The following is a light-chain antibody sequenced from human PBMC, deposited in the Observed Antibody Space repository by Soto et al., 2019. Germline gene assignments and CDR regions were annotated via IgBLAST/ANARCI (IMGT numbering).Light chain of an antibody. V-gene: IGLV1-51*01. CDR2: DNN. J-gene: IGLJ2*01. CDR1: TSNIGNNY. CDR3: GAWDSSLSVVV. Sequence: QSALTQPPSVSASPRQKVTISCSGSTSNIGNNYLSWYQQVPGTIPTLLIYDNNKRPSGIPDRFSCSNSGTSATLVITGLQTGDEADYYCGAWDSSLSVVVFGGGTKLTVL.